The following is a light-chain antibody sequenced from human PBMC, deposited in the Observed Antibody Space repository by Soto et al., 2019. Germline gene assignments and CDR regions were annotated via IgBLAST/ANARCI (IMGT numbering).Light chain of an antibody. J-gene: IGKJ1*01. Sequence: DSVMSQSPDSLAASLGERATFNCKSRQSILHNSTNRNYLAWYQQTPGQPLRLLFYWASTRASGVPDRFSASGSATDFTPTTSPLQADDVAVYHCQQSYRTPPTFGQGTKVDIK. CDR3: QQSYRTPPT. CDR1: QSILHNSTNRNY. V-gene: IGKV4-1*01. CDR2: WAS.